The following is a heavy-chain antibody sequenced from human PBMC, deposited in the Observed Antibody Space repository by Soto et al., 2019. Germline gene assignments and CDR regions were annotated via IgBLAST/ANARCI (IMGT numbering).Heavy chain of an antibody. Sequence: QVTLVESGGAVVQSGRPLRLSCTASSFRVSAYGMHWVRQATGKGLEWVALISDDGKTQFSTDSVQRRFTISRDKSRNTLYLQINSLRPDDTALYYCVKGGYKTGWSPFAQWGYGTRVTVSS. V-gene: IGHV3-30*18. CDR3: VKGGYKTGWSPFAQ. CDR1: SFRVSAYG. CDR2: ISDDGKTQ. J-gene: IGHJ4*01. D-gene: IGHD6-19*01.